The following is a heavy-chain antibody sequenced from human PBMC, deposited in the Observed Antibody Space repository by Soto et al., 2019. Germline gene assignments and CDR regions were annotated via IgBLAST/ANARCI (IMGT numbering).Heavy chain of an antibody. CDR1: GGSLSGGDYY. Sequence: PSETLSLTCTVSGGSLSGGDYYMSWIRQPPGKGLEWIGYIYYSGSTYYNPSLKSRVTISVDTSKNQFSLKLSSVTAADTAVYYCARDKQTSYYDSSGYSDWFDPWRQGTLVTVSS. CDR3: ARDKQTSYYDSSGYSDWFDP. J-gene: IGHJ5*02. D-gene: IGHD3-22*01. V-gene: IGHV4-30-4*01. CDR2: IYYSGST.